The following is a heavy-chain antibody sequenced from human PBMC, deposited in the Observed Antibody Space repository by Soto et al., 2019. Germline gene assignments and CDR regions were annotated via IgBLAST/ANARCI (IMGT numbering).Heavy chain of an antibody. V-gene: IGHV5-10-1*01. Sequence: GESLKISCKGSGYSFAGYWITWVRQKPGKGLEWMGRIDPSDSQTYYSPSFRGHVTISVTKSITTVFLQWSSLRASDTAMYYCARQIYDSDNGPNFQYYFDSWGQGTPVTVSS. J-gene: IGHJ4*02. D-gene: IGHD3-22*01. CDR1: GYSFAGYW. CDR2: IDPSDSQT. CDR3: ARQIYDSDNGPNFQYYFDS.